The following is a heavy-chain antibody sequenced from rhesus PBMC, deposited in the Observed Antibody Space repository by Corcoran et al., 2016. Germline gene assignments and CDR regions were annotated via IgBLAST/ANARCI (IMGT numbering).Heavy chain of an antibody. Sequence: EVRLVESGGGLAKPGGSLRLSCAASGFTFSAYDMDWVRQAPGRGLWGVSRISNGGGRQWYVDSVKDRFPISRENANKILYLQMDSLRAEDTAVYFCVRAIGYWGQGVLVTVSS. CDR2: ISNGGGRQ. J-gene: IGHJ4*01. CDR3: VRAIGY. V-gene: IGHV3-178*01. CDR1: GFTFSAYD.